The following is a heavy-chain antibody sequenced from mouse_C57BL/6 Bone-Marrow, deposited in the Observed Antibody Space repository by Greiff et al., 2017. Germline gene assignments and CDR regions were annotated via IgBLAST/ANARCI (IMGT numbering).Heavy chain of an antibody. D-gene: IGHD1-1*01. CDR3: AGNYYGSSFYAMDY. CDR1: GFTFSSYT. CDR2: ISGGGGNT. J-gene: IGHJ4*01. Sequence: EVQLVESGGGLVKPGGSLKLSCAASGFTFSSYTMSWVRQTPEKRLEWVATISGGGGNTYYPDSVKGRFTISRDNAKNTLYLQMSSLRSEDPALYYCAGNYYGSSFYAMDYWGQGTSVTVSS. V-gene: IGHV5-9*01.